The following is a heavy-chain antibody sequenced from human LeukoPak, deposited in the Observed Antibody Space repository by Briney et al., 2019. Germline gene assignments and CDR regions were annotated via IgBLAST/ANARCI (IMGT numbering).Heavy chain of an antibody. Sequence: ASETLSLTCAVSGASFSGYYWSWIRQSPGTGLEWIGEIFHTGSTNYNPSLKSRVTISIDTSKNQLSLKLSSVTAADTAVYYCAREGGGNSYCGQGTLVTVST. CDR1: GASFSGYY. CDR3: AREGGGNSY. V-gene: IGHV4-34*12. J-gene: IGHJ4*02. CDR2: IFHTGST. D-gene: IGHD4-23*01.